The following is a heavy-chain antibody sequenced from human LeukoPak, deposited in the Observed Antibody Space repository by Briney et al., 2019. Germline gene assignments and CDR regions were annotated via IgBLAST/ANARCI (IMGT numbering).Heavy chain of an antibody. CDR2: ISSSSSYM. CDR1: GFTFSSYT. V-gene: IGHV3-21*06. CDR3: SVQRGMDV. J-gene: IGHJ6*02. Sequence: TGGSLRLSCAGSGFTFSSYTMNWVRQAPGKGLEWVSSISSSSSYMYYADSVKGRFTISRDYAKNSFYLQMNSLRAEDTAVYFCSVQRGMDVWGQGTTVTVSS.